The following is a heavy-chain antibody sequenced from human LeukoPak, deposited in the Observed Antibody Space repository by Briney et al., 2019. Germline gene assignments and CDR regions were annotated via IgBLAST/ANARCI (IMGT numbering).Heavy chain of an antibody. CDR3: AELGITMIGGV. CDR2: ISSSGSTI. V-gene: IGHV3-48*03. J-gene: IGHJ6*04. Sequence: GGSLRLSCAASGFTFSSYEMNWVRQAPGKGLEGVPYISSSGSTIYYADSVKGRFTISRDNAKNSLYLQMKSLRAEDTAVYYCAELGITMIGGVWGKGTTVTISS. D-gene: IGHD3-10*02. CDR1: GFTFSSYE.